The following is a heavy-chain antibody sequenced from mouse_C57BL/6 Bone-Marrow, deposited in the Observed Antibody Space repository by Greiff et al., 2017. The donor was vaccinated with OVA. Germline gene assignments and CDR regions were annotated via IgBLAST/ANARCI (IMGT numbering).Heavy chain of an antibody. CDR3: ASITFAY. J-gene: IGHJ3*01. V-gene: IGHV1-69*01. D-gene: IGHD1-1*01. CDR2: IDPSDSYT. CDR1: GYTFTSYW. Sequence: VQLQQPGAELVMPGASVKLSCKASGYTFTSYWMHWVKQRPGQGLEWIGEIDPSDSYTNYNQQFKGKSTLTVDKSSSTAYMQLSSLTSEDSAVYYCASITFAYWGQGTLVTVSA.